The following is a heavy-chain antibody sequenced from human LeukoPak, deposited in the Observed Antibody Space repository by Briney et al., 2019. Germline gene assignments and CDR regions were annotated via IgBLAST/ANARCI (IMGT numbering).Heavy chain of an antibody. CDR1: GFTFSSYG. J-gene: IGHJ3*02. D-gene: IGHD3-22*01. CDR3: AKSAHVTSNYYDSSGSETDAFDI. CDR2: ISYDGSNK. V-gene: IGHV3-30*18. Sequence: PGGSLRLSCAASGFTFSSYGMHWVRQAPGKGLEWVAVISYDGSNKYYADSVKGRFTISRDNSKNTLYLQMNSLRAEDTAVYYCAKSAHVTSNYYDSSGSETDAFDIWGQGTMVTVSS.